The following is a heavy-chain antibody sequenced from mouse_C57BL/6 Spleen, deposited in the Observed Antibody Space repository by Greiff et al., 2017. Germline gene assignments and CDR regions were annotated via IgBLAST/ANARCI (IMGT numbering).Heavy chain of an antibody. CDR1: GYAFTNYL. V-gene: IGHV1-54*01. J-gene: IGHJ4*01. D-gene: IGHD2-4*01. CDR2: INPGSGGT. Sequence: VQLQQSGAELVRPGTSVKVSCKASGYAFTNYLIEWVKQRPGQGLEWIGVINPGSGGTNYNEKFKGKATLAADKSSSTAYMQLSSLTSEDSAVYFCARRDYDYEGYAMDYWGQGTSVTVSS. CDR3: ARRDYDYEGYAMDY.